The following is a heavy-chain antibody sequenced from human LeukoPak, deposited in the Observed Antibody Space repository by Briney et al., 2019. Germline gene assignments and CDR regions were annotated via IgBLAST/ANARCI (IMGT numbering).Heavy chain of an antibody. Sequence: SETLSLTCAVSGGSISSGGYSWSWIRQPPGKGLEWIGYIYHSGSTYYNPSLKSRVTISVDRSKNQFSLKLSSVTAADTAVYYCARGVGYSSSWLYDYWGQGTLVTVSS. CDR2: IYHSGST. V-gene: IGHV4-30-2*01. CDR3: ARGVGYSSSWLYDY. D-gene: IGHD6-13*01. CDR1: GGSISSGGYS. J-gene: IGHJ4*02.